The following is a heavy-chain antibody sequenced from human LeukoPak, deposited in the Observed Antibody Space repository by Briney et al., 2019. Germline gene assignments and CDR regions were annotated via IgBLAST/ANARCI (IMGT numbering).Heavy chain of an antibody. V-gene: IGHV3-9*03. J-gene: IGHJ6*03. CDR3: AKDSNYEYYYYYMDV. CDR1: GFTFDVYA. D-gene: IGHD1-7*01. Sequence: GGSLRLSCAASGFTFDVYAMHLVRQAPGKGLEWVSGISWNSGSIGYADSVKGRFTISRDNAKNSLYLQMNSLRAEDMALYYCAKDSNYEYYYYYMDVWGEGTTVTVSS. CDR2: ISWNSGSI.